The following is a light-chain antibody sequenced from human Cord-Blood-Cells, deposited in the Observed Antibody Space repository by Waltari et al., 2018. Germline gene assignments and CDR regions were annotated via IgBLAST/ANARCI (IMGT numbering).Light chain of an antibody. CDR3: CSYAGSSSLYV. Sequence: QSALTQPASVSGSPGQSITIPCTGTSSAVGSYNLFSWYQQHPGKAPKLMIYEGSKRPSGVSNRFSGSKSGNTASLTISGLQAEDEADYYCCSYAGSSSLYVFGTGTKVTVL. J-gene: IGLJ1*01. CDR2: EGS. CDR1: SSAVGSYNL. V-gene: IGLV2-23*01.